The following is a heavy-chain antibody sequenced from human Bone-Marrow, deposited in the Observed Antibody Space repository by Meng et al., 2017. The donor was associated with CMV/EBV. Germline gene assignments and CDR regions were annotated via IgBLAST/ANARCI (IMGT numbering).Heavy chain of an antibody. D-gene: IGHD3-16*01. CDR3: AWGSGLAS. CDR1: GFTLSNYW. V-gene: IGHV3-74*01. J-gene: IGHJ4*02. CDR2: ISLDGSST. Sequence: GESLKISCVVSGFTLSNYWMHWVRQAPGKGLVWVSRISLDGSSTNYADSVKGRFTISRDNAKNTVYLQMNSLRVEDTAVYHCAWGSGLASWGQGTLVTVSS.